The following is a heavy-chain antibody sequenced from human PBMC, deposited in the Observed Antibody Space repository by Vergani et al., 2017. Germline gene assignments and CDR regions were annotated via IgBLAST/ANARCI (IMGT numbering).Heavy chain of an antibody. Sequence: QVQLQESGPGLVKPPGTLSLTCAVSGDSISSNNCWTWFRQPPGKGLEGIGYIYYSWSTNYNPSLKSRVTISVDTSKNQFSLKLISVTAADTAVDYCASGYQSSLDYYDRQYDYYYYYYMDVWGKGTTVTVSS. CDR3: ASGYQSSLDYYDRQYDYYYYYYMDV. J-gene: IGHJ6*03. D-gene: IGHD3-22*01. CDR2: IYYSWST. CDR1: GDSISSNNC. V-gene: IGHV4-4*03.